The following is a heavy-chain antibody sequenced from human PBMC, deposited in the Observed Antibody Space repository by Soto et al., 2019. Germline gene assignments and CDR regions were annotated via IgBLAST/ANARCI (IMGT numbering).Heavy chain of an antibody. D-gene: IGHD3-10*01. Sequence: GGSLRLSCTASGFTFGDYAMSWFRQAPGKGLEWVGFIRSKAYGGTTEYAASVKGRFTISRDDSKSIAYLQMNSLKTEDTAVYYCTREDNYYGSGSYYKMEYYYYMDVWGKGTTVTVSS. CDR2: IRSKAYGGTT. CDR1: GFTFGDYA. V-gene: IGHV3-49*03. J-gene: IGHJ6*03. CDR3: TREDNYYGSGSYYKMEYYYYMDV.